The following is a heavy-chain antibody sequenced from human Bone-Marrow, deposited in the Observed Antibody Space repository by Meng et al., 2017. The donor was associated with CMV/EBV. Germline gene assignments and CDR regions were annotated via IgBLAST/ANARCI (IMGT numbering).Heavy chain of an antibody. CDR1: GGAFSGSD. J-gene: IGHJ4*02. V-gene: IGHV4-34*01. Sequence: VYGGAFSGSDWSWIRQPPGKGLEWIGEINHSGSTNYNPSLKSRVTISVDTSKNQFSLKLSSVTAADTAVYYCARGGGYYYRDRYFDYWGQGTLVTVSS. CDR3: ARGGGYYYRDRYFDY. D-gene: IGHD3-22*01. CDR2: INHSGST.